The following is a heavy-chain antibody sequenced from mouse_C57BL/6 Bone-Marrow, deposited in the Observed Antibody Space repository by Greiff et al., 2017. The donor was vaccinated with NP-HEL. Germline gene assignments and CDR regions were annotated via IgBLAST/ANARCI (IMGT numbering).Heavy chain of an antibody. CDR2: ISSGSSTI. CDR1: GFTFSDYG. D-gene: IGHD1-1*01. Sequence: EVKLMESGGGLVKPGGSLKLSCAASGFTFSDYGMHWVRQAPEKGLEWVAYISSGSSTIYYADTVKGRFTISRDNAKNTLFLQSTRLRSEDTAMYYCARSHPAGGDYDGSSYDWYFDVWGTGTTVTVSS. J-gene: IGHJ1*03. V-gene: IGHV5-17*01. CDR3: ARSHPAGGDYDGSSYDWYFDV.